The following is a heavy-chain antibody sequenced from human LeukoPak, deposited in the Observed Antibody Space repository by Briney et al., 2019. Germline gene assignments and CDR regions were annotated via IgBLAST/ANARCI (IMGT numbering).Heavy chain of an antibody. CDR2: INHSGRT. V-gene: IGHV4-34*01. J-gene: IGHJ5*02. CDR1: GGSFSGYC. D-gene: IGHD2-15*01. Sequence: SETLSLTCAVYGGSFSGYCWSWIRQPPGKGLEWVGEINHSGRTNYNPTRKSQVTISVTTSKNQLSLKLSSVTAADTAMYYCARVYCSGGSCYRHHNWFDPWGQGTLVTVS. CDR3: ARVYCSGGSCYRHHNWFDP.